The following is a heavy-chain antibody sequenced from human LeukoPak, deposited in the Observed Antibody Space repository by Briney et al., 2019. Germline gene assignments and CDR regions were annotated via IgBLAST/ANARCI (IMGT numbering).Heavy chain of an antibody. CDR1: GYTFTGYY. J-gene: IGHJ4*02. V-gene: IGHV1-2*02. CDR3: ARDSSDYGDYLGDY. CDR2: INPNSGGT. D-gene: IGHD4-17*01. Sequence: ASVKVSCKASGYTFTGYYMHWVRQAPGQGLEWMGWINPNSGGTNYAQKFQGRVTVTRDTSISTAYMELSRLRSDDTAVYYCARDSSDYGDYLGDYWGQGTLVTVSS.